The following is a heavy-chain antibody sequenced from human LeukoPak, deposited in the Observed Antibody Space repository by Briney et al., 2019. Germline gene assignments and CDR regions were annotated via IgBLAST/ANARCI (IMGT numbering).Heavy chain of an antibody. V-gene: IGHV1-8*03. J-gene: IGHJ3*02. D-gene: IGHD2-15*01. CDR2: MNPNSGNT. CDR3: ARGYCSGGSCSHDAFDI. CDR1: GYTFTSYD. Sequence: GASVKVSCKASGYTFTSYDINWVRQATGQGLEWMGWMNPNSGNTGYAQKFQGRVTITRNTSISTAYMELSSLRSEDTAVYYRARGYCSGGSCSHDAFDIWGQGTMVTVSS.